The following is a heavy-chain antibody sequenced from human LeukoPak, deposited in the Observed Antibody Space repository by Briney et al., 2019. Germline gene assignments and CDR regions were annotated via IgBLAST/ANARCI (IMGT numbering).Heavy chain of an antibody. D-gene: IGHD6-13*01. Sequence: SETLSLTCTVSGGSISSGSYYWSWIRQPAGKGLELIGEINHSGSTNYNPSLKSRVTMSVDTSKNQFSLKLSSVTAADTAVYYCARERIEGYSSSWYYGWFDPWGQGTLVTVSS. J-gene: IGHJ5*02. CDR1: GGSISSGSYY. V-gene: IGHV4-61*10. CDR2: INHSGST. CDR3: ARERIEGYSSSWYYGWFDP.